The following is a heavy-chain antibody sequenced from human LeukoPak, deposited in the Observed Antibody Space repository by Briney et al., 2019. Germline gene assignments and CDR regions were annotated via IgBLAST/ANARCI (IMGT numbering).Heavy chain of an antibody. CDR1: GYTFTSYY. J-gene: IGHJ4*02. CDR2: INPSGGST. Sequence: GASVKVSCKASGYTFTSYYMHWVRQAPGQGLEWMGIINPSGGSTSYAQKFQGRVTMTRDTSTSTVYMELSSLRSEDTAVYYCARAGKWLGGATNLDYWGQGTLVTVSS. CDR3: ARAGKWLGGATNLDY. D-gene: IGHD1-26*01. V-gene: IGHV1-46*01.